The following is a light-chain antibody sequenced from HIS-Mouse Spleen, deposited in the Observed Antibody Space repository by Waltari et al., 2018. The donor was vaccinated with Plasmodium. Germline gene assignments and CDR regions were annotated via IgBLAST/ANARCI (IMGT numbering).Light chain of an antibody. Sequence: QSALTQPRPVSGSPGQSVTISCTGTSSDVGGYHYVSWYQQHPGNTPKLMIYDVSKRPSVVPDRFSGSKSGNTASLTISGLQAEDEADYYCCSYAGSYTWVFGGGTKLTVL. CDR3: CSYAGSYTWV. CDR2: DVS. J-gene: IGLJ2*01. V-gene: IGLV2-11*01. CDR1: SSDVGGYHY.